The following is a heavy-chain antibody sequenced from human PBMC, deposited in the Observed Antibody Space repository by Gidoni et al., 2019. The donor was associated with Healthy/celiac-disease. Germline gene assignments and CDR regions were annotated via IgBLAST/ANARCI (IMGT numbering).Heavy chain of an antibody. CDR2: TYYRSNWDN. Sequence: QVQLQQSGPGLVKPSQTLSLTCAISGDSVSSHSAAWNWIRQSPSRGLELLGRTYYRSNWDNDYAVSLNSRITINPDTSKTQFSLQLNSVNPEDTAVYYCARDCTSDPLAFDYWGQGTLVTVSS. CDR1: GDSVSSHSAA. D-gene: IGHD2-2*01. CDR3: ARDCTSDPLAFDY. J-gene: IGHJ4*02. V-gene: IGHV6-1*01.